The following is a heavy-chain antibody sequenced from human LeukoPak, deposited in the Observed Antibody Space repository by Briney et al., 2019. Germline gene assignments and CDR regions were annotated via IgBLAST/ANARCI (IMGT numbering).Heavy chain of an antibody. CDR3: ARGDTSSWSGRSWFDP. J-gene: IGHJ5*02. Sequence: SETLSLTCTVSGGSLRSSGHWWVWIRQPPGKGLEWIGSLYYSGNTYYNPSLKSRVTLSVDTSKSQFALKLSSVTAADTAVYFSARGDTSSWSGRSWFDPWGQGTLVTVSS. CDR2: LYYSGNT. D-gene: IGHD6-13*01. V-gene: IGHV4-39*01. CDR1: GGSLRSSGHW.